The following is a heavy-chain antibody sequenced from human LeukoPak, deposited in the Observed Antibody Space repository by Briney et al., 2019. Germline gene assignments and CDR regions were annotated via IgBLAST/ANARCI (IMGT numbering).Heavy chain of an antibody. J-gene: IGHJ4*02. CDR1: GYTLTELS. CDR3: AAYYYGSGSRYYFDY. V-gene: IGHV1-24*01. CDR2: FDPEDGET. D-gene: IGHD3-10*01. Sequence: ASVKVSCKVSGYTLTELSMHWVRQAPGKGLEWMGGFDPEDGETIYAQKFQGRVTMTEDTSTGTAYMELSSLRSEDTAVYYCAAYYYGSGSRYYFDYWGQGTLVTVSS.